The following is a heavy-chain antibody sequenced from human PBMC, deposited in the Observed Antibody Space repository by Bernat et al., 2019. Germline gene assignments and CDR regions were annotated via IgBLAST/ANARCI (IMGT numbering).Heavy chain of an antibody. CDR1: GFSLSNARMG. V-gene: IGHV2-26*01. CDR2: IFSNDEK. Sequence: QVTLKESGPVLVKPTETLTLTCTVSGFSLSNARMGVSWLRQPPGKALEWLAHIFSNDEKSYSTSLKSRLTISKDTSKIQVVLTMTNMDPVDTATYSCALIRGADDGDIDFWGQGTTVNVSS. CDR3: ALIRGADDGDIDF. J-gene: IGHJ6*02. D-gene: IGHD7-27*01.